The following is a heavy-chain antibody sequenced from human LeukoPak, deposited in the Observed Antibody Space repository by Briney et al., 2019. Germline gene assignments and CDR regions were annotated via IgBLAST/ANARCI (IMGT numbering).Heavy chain of an antibody. V-gene: IGHV3-43*01. J-gene: IGHJ3*01. CDR1: VFTFARYT. Sequence: GGSLRLSCATSVFTFARYTIHWVRQAPGKGLEWVSLAGWAGGTTYYSDSVRGRFTISRDNAKNTLYLQMNSLRAEDTAVYYCARVSVAWGQGTMVTVSS. CDR2: AGWAGGTT. CDR3: ARVSVA. D-gene: IGHD4-23*01.